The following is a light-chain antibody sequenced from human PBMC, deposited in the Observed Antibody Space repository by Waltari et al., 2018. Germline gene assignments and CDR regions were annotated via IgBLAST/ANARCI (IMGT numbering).Light chain of an antibody. CDR1: SSDVGAYDY. J-gene: IGLJ3*02. V-gene: IGLV2-14*03. CDR3: SSHTSSRTRV. CDR2: AVT. Sequence: QSALTQPASVSGSPGQSITISCTGTSSDVGAYDYVSWYQQHPGKVPKLMIYAVTYRPAGIANRFSGSKSGITAFLTISGLQAEDEADYYCSSHTSSRTRVFGGGTELTVL.